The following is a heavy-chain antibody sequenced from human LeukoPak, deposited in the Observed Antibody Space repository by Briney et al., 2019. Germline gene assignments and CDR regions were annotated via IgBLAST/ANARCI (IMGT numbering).Heavy chain of an antibody. V-gene: IGHV4-38-2*02. CDR1: GNSINRGYY. J-gene: IGHJ4*02. Sequence: PSETLSLTCTVSGNSINRGYYWGWIRQPPGKGLEWIGSFYHSVSTHYNPSLKSRVTISVDPSKNQFSLKLSSVTAADTAVYYCARDMRGGNSCYFDSWGQGTLVTVSS. CDR2: FYHSVST. D-gene: IGHD4-23*01. CDR3: ARDMRGGNSCYFDS.